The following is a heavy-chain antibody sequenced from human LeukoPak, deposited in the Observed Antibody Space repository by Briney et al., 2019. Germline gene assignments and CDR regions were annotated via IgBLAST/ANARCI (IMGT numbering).Heavy chain of an antibody. J-gene: IGHJ4*02. CDR2: IYYSGST. CDR1: GGSISSSSYY. Sequence: SETLSLTCTVSGGSISSSSYYWGWIRQPPGKGLEWIGSIYYSGSTYYNPSLKSRVTISVDTSKNQFSLKLSSVTAADTAVYYCARLMVGIAAAHRGYFDYWGQGTLVTVSS. V-gene: IGHV4-39*07. CDR3: ARLMVGIAAAHRGYFDY. D-gene: IGHD6-13*01.